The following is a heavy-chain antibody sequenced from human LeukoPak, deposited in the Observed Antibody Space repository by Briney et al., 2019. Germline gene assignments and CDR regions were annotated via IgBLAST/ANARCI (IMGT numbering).Heavy chain of an antibody. Sequence: ASVKVSCKASGYTFTSYYMHWVRQAPGQGLEWMGIINPFAGDTNYAQNFQGRVTMTRDTSTSTVYMELSSLRSEDTAVYYCAREIGPRQLHLWGSAFDYWGQGALVTVSS. D-gene: IGHD5-18*01. CDR1: GYTFTSYY. J-gene: IGHJ4*02. CDR2: INPFAGDT. V-gene: IGHV1-46*01. CDR3: AREIGPRQLHLWGSAFDY.